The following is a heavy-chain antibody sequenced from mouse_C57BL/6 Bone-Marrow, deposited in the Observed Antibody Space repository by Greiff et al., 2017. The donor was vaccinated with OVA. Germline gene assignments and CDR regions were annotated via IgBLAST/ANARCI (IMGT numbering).Heavy chain of an antibody. V-gene: IGHV5-6*01. D-gene: IGHD1-1*01. CDR1: GFTFSSYG. CDR2: ISSGGSYT. Sequence: VQLQESGGDLVKPGGSLQLSCAASGFTFSSYGMSWVRQTPDKRLEWVATISSGGSYTYYPDSVKGRFTISRDNAKNTLYLQMSSLKSEDTAMYYCARECAYYYGSSLAWFAYWGQGTVVTVSA. J-gene: IGHJ3*01. CDR3: ARECAYYYGSSLAWFAY.